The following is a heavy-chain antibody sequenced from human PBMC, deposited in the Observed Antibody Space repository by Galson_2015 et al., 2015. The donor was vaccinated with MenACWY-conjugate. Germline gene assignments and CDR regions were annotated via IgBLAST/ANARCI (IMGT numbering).Heavy chain of an antibody. D-gene: IGHD6-19*01. CDR1: GFTFSSYS. V-gene: IGHV3-48*01. CDR2: ISSSSSTI. J-gene: IGHJ4*02. Sequence: SLRLSCAASGFTFSSYSMNWVRQAPGKGLEWVSYISSSSSTIYYADSVKGRFTISRDNAKNSLYLQMNSLRAEDTAVYYCARDVLLMEQWLALDYWGQGTLVTVSS. CDR3: ARDVLLMEQWLALDY.